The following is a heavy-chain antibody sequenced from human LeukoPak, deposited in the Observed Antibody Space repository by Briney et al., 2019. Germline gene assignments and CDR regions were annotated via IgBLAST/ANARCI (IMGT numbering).Heavy chain of an antibody. CDR3: ARDGDSGYDSFDWFDP. D-gene: IGHD5-12*01. V-gene: IGHV1-18*01. J-gene: IGHJ5*02. CDR1: GYTFTSYN. CDR2: ISAYNGNT. Sequence: GASVKVSCKAFGYTFTSYNISWVRQAPGQGLEWMGWISAYNGNTHYAQNLQGRVTMTTDTSTSTAYMELRSLRSDDTAVYYCARDGDSGYDSFDWFDPWGQGTLVTVSS.